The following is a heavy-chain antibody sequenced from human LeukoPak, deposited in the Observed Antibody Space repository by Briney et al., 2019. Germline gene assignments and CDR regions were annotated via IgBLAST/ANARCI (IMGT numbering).Heavy chain of an antibody. J-gene: IGHJ4*02. Sequence: SSETLSLTCTVSGGSISSSSYYWGWIRQPPGKGLEWIGSIYYSGSTYYNPSLKSRVTISVDTSKNQFSLKLSSVTAADTAVYYCARTYGSGSLVDYWGQGTLVTVSS. CDR2: IYYSGST. CDR1: GGSISSSSYY. D-gene: IGHD3-10*01. V-gene: IGHV4-39*01. CDR3: ARTYGSGSLVDY.